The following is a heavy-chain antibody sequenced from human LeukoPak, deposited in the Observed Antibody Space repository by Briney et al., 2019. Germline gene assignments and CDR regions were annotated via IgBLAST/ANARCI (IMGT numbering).Heavy chain of an antibody. CDR2: INHSGST. D-gene: IGHD3-10*01. V-gene: IGHV4-34*01. CDR3: ARVRYYGSGMT. CDR1: GGSFSGYY. Sequence: SETLSLTCAFYGGSFSGYYWSWIRQPPGKGLEWIGEINHSGSTNYNPSLKSRVTISVDTSKNQFSLKLSSVTAADTAVYYCARVRYYGSGMTWGQGTLVTVSS. J-gene: IGHJ5*02.